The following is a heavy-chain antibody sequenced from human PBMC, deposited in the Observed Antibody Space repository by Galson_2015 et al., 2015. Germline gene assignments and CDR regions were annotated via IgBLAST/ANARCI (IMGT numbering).Heavy chain of an antibody. Sequence: SGAEVKKPGESLKISCKGSGYSFTNNWIGWVRQMPGKGLEWMGIIYPGDSDTKYSPSFQGQVTISADKSISTAYLQWSSLKASDTAIYYCARGFYYGSGTYSYYFDYWGQGTLVTVSS. J-gene: IGHJ4*02. CDR3: ARGFYYGSGTYSYYFDY. CDR2: IYPGDSDT. D-gene: IGHD3-10*01. V-gene: IGHV5-51*01. CDR1: GYSFTNNW.